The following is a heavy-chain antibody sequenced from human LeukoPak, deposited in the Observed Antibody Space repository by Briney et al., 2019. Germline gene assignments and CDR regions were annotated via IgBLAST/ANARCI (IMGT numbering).Heavy chain of an antibody. CDR3: ARSGFSMTTLNH. D-gene: IGHD4-4*01. J-gene: IGHJ5*02. Sequence: GGSPRLSCAVSGFTFSSYSMSWVRQAPGKGLEWVSYISSSSGTIYYADSVKGRFTISRDNAKNSLYLQMNSLRAEDTAVYYCARSGFSMTTLNHWGQGTLVTVSS. V-gene: IGHV3-48*01. CDR2: ISSSSGTI. CDR1: GFTFSSYS.